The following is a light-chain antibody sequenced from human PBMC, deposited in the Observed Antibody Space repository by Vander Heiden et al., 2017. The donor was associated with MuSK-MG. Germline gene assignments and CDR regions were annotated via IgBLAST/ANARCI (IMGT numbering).Light chain of an antibody. CDR1: KLENKY. CDR3: QEWDSSTYVV. J-gene: IGLJ2*01. V-gene: IGLV3-1*01. Sequence: SYELTQPPSVSVSPGQTASITRSGDKLENKYAYWYQQKPGQSPVLVIYQDSRRPSGIPERFSGSNSGNTATLTISGTQAVDDADYYCQEWDSSTYVVFGAGTKLTVL. CDR2: QDS.